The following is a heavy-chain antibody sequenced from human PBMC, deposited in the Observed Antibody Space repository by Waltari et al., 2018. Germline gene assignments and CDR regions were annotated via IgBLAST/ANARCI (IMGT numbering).Heavy chain of an antibody. CDR1: GGSFSGYY. D-gene: IGHD3-16*01. J-gene: IGHJ6*03. CDR3: ARSRRDYIWGSSRGVYMDV. CDR2: INHSGST. V-gene: IGHV4-34*01. Sequence: QVQLQQWGAGLLKPSETLSLTCAVYGGSFSGYYWRWVRQPPGRGLEWIGEINHSGSTNYNPSLKSRVTISVDTSKNQFSLKLSSVTAADTAVYYCARSRRDYIWGSSRGVYMDVWGKGTTVTVSS.